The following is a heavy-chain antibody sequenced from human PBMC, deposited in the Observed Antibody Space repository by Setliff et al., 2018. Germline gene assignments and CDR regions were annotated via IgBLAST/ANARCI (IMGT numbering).Heavy chain of an antibody. J-gene: IGHJ3*02. CDR1: GYSFSSYW. D-gene: IGHD3-10*01. V-gene: IGHV5-51*01. CDR2: IYPGDSDT. Sequence: GESLKLSCKGSGYSFSSYWIGWVRQMPGKGLEWMGIIYPGDSDTKYSPSFEGRVIMSADKSIRTAYLQWGSLRASDTAMYYCAVVRGVITASIDAFRIRGQGTMVTVSS. CDR3: AVVRGVITASIDAFRI.